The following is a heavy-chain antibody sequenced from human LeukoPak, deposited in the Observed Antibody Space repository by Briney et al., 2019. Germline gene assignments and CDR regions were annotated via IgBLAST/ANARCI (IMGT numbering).Heavy chain of an antibody. CDR2: IRYDGSNK. CDR1: GFIFSNYG. D-gene: IGHD1-26*01. J-gene: IGHJ4*02. Sequence: GGSLRLSCAASGFIFSNYGMHWVRQAPGKGLEWVAFIRYDGSNKYYADSVKGRFTISRDNSKNTLYLQMNSLRAEDTAVYYCAKEVGPEWELPYLDYWGQGTLVTVSS. V-gene: IGHV3-30*02. CDR3: AKEVGPEWELPYLDY.